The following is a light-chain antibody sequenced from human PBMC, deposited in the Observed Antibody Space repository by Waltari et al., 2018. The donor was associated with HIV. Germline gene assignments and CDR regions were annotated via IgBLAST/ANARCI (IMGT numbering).Light chain of an antibody. Sequence: SYVLTQPPSVSVAPGKTAKITCVGNNIGTKSVHWYQQKPDQAPVLVIYYNADRPSGIPERFSGSNSGNTATLTINRVEAGDEADYYCHVWDTISDHVVFGVGSKLTVL. CDR3: HVWDTISDHVV. CDR2: YNA. J-gene: IGLJ2*01. CDR1: NIGTKS. V-gene: IGLV3-21*04.